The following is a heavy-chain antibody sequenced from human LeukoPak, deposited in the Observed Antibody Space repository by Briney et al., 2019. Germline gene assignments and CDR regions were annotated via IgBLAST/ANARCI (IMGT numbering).Heavy chain of an antibody. Sequence: PSGTLSLTCTVSGGSISSYYWSWIRQPPGKGLEWIGYIYYSGSTNYNPSLKSRVTISVDTSKNQFSLKLSSVTAADTAVYYCARGVSGYTVSFDYWDQGTLVTVSS. D-gene: IGHD3-22*01. V-gene: IGHV4-59*08. CDR3: ARGVSGYTVSFDY. J-gene: IGHJ4*02. CDR2: IYYSGST. CDR1: GGSISSYY.